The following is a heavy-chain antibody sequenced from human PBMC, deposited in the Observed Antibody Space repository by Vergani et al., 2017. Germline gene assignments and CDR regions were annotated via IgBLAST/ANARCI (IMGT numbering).Heavy chain of an antibody. D-gene: IGHD2-8*01. CDR1: GFTLYTYG. CDR2: IRYDGSSE. Sequence: QVQILQSGGGVVQPGGSLRLSCTLSGFTLYTYGIHWVRPAPGKGLEWVSFIRYDGSSEYYGDSVKGLFTISRDKSQNTVNLQMNSLRAEDTAVYYCARYGYCAHGVCYMTYYYYMDVWGKGTAVTVSS. CDR3: ARYGYCAHGVCYMTYYYYMDV. J-gene: IGHJ6*03. V-gene: IGHV3-30*02.